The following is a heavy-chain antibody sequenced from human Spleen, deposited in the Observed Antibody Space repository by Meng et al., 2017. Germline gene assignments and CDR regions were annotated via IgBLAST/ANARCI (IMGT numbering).Heavy chain of an antibody. J-gene: IGHJ4*02. CDR2: ISGSGGST. CDR3: AKEYSGYDSFDY. Sequence: EVQLVESGGVVVQLGGSLGLACAASGFTFDDYAMHWVRQAPGKGLEWASGISGSGGSTYYADSVKGRFTISRDNSKNTLYLQMDSLRADDTAVYYCAKEYSGYDSFDYWGQGTLVTVSS. CDR1: GFTFDDYA. D-gene: IGHD5-12*01. V-gene: IGHV3-23*04.